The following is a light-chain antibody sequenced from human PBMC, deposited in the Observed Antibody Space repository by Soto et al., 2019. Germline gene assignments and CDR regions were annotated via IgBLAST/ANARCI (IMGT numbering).Light chain of an antibody. CDR3: EQYGISPIT. V-gene: IGKV3-20*01. CDR1: QSVSSNY. CDR2: GAS. Sequence: EIVLTQSPGTLSLSPGERATLSCRASQSVSSNYLAWYQQKPGQAPRLLIYGASSRATGIPDRFSGSGSGTDFTLTISRLEPEDFAAYYCEQYGISPITFGQGTRLEIK. J-gene: IGKJ5*01.